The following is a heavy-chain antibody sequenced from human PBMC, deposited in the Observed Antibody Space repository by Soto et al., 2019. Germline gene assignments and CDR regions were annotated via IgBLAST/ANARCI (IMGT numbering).Heavy chain of an antibody. J-gene: IGHJ5*02. CDR3: AKVRFIAAAGNYRDNWFDP. CDR1: GFTFKIYA. D-gene: IGHD6-13*01. CDR2: ISGSGGST. V-gene: IGHV3-23*01. Sequence: SIRISSAASGFTFKIYAVSGVLKNPGKGLEWVSAISGSGGSTYYADSVKGRFTISRDNSKNTLYLQMNSLRADDTAVYYCAKVRFIAAAGNYRDNWFDPWGQGTLVTVSS.